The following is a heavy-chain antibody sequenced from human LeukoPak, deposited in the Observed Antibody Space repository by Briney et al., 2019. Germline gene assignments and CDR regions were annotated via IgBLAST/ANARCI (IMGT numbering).Heavy chain of an antibody. CDR1: GGSFSGYY. CDR3: AKVDATYGSGSYYPWVY. V-gene: IGHV4-59*10. Sequence: SETLSLTCGVHGGSFSGYYCNWIRQSPGKGLEWIGRIYTTGSTNYNPSLKSRVSMSVDTSKNQFSLKLSSVTAADTAVYYCAKVDATYGSGSYYPWVYWGQGTLVTVSS. D-gene: IGHD3-10*01. J-gene: IGHJ4*02. CDR2: IYTTGST.